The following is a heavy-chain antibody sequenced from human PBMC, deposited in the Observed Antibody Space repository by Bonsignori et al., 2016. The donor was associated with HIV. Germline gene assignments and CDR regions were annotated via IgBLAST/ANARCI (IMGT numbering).Heavy chain of an antibody. Sequence: SETLSLTCTVSGGSISSGSYYWSWIRQPAGKGLEWIGRIYTSGSTNYNPSLKSRVTISVDTSKNQFSLKLSSVTAADTAVYYCASTLYDFWSGYYKGWGQGTLVTVSS. CDR2: IYTSGST. J-gene: IGHJ4*02. D-gene: IGHD3-3*01. CDR1: GGSISSGSYY. V-gene: IGHV4-61*02. CDR3: ASTLYDFWSGYYKG.